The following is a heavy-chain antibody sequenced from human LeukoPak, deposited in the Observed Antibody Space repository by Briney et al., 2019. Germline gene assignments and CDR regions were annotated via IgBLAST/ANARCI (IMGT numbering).Heavy chain of an antibody. J-gene: IGHJ4*02. D-gene: IGHD1-1*01. CDR3: VQGWRDN. CDR1: GFTFSSYA. Sequence: PGRSLRLSCAASGFTFSSYAMHWVRQAPGKGLEWVAVISYDGSNKYYADSVKGRFTISRDNSKNSLYLQLNTLRPEDTAVYYCVQGWRDNWGQGTLVTVSS. V-gene: IGHV3-30*04. CDR2: ISYDGSNK.